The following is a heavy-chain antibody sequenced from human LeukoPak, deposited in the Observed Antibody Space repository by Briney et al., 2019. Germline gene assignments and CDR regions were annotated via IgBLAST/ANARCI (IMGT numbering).Heavy chain of an antibody. CDR2: IYYSGST. V-gene: IGHV4-31*03. D-gene: IGHD6-19*01. J-gene: IGHJ6*02. CDR1: GRSISSSGYY. CDR3: ARAGVAVADNYGMDV. Sequence: PSDTLSLTCTVSGRSISSSGYYWTWIRQHPGKGLEWIGYIYYSGSTYYNPSVKSRVTISVDTSKNQFSLKLSSVTAADTAVYYCARAGVAVADNYGMDVWGQGTTVTVSS.